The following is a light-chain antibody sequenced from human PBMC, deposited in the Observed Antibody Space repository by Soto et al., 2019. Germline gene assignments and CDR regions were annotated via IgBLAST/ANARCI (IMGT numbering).Light chain of an antibody. CDR3: QQYNYFWA. J-gene: IGKJ1*01. CDR1: QSISSW. CDR2: DAS. V-gene: IGKV1-5*01. Sequence: ASVGDRVTITCRASQSISSWLAWYQQKPGKAPKLLIYDASNLESGVPSRFSDGGSGTEFSLTISSLQPDDFATYYCQQYNYFWAFGQGTKVDIK.